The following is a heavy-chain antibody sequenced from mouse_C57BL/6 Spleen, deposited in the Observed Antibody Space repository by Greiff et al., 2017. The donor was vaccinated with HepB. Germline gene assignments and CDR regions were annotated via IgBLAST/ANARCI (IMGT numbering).Heavy chain of an antibody. CDR1: GFSLTSYA. CDR2: IWTGGGT. D-gene: IGHD2-1*01. J-gene: IGHJ2*01. Sequence: VKLMESGPGLVAPSQSLSITCTVSGFSLTSYAISWVRQPPGKGLEWLGVIWTGGGTNYNSALKSRLSISKDNSKSQVFLKMNSLQTDDTARYYCARNSDYGNYEGYYFDYWGQGTTLTVSS. CDR3: ARNSDYGNYEGYYFDY. V-gene: IGHV2-9-1*01.